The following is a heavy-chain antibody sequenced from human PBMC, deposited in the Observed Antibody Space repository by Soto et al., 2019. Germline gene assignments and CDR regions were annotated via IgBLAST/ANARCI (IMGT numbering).Heavy chain of an antibody. J-gene: IGHJ3*02. Sequence: QVQLVESGGGVVQPGRSLRLSCAASGFSFSSYGMNWVRQAPGKGLEWVAVIWYDGSNEYYADSVKGRFTISRDNSKNTLVLRIDSLRADDTAVYYCGRDRVTMIRGTPDAFDIWGQGTTVTVSS. CDR1: GFSFSSYG. CDR2: IWYDGSNE. V-gene: IGHV3-33*01. CDR3: GRDRVTMIRGTPDAFDI. D-gene: IGHD3-10*01.